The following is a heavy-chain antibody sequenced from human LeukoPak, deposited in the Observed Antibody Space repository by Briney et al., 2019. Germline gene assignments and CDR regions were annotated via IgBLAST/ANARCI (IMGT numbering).Heavy chain of an antibody. CDR3: AKNGAGGVWYYYDSSGYYYFDY. J-gene: IGHJ4*02. V-gene: IGHV3-21*05. CDR1: GFSLSIYS. Sequence: GGSLRLSCAASGFSLSIYSLNWVRQAPGKGLEWVSYISSSSSYIHYADSVKGRFTISRDDAKNSLYLQMNSLRAEDTAVYYCAKNGAGGVWYYYDSSGYYYFDYWGQGTLVAVSS. CDR2: ISSSSSYI. D-gene: IGHD3-22*01.